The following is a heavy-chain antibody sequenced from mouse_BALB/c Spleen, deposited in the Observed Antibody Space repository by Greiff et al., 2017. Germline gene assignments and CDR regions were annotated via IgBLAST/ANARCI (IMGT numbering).Heavy chain of an antibody. J-gene: IGHJ3*01. Sequence: EVQLVESGAELVRPGALVKLSCKASGFNIKDYYMHWVKQRPEQGLEWIGWIDPENGNTIYDPKFQGKASITADTSSNTAYLQLSSLTSEDTAVYYCARKGGWFAYWGQGTLVTVSA. V-gene: IGHV14-1*02. CDR1: GFNIKDYY. CDR2: IDPENGNT. CDR3: ARKGGWFAY.